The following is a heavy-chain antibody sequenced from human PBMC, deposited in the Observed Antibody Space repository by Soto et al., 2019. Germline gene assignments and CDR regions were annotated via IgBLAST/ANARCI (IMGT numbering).Heavy chain of an antibody. CDR2: ISYDGSNK. CDR1: GFSFSSYG. V-gene: IGHV3-30*18. CDR3: AKERMEQYQLLPFFDY. J-gene: IGHJ4*02. D-gene: IGHD2-2*01. Sequence: GGSLRLACAASGFSFSSYGMHWLRQAAGKGLEWVAVISYDGSNKYYADSVRGRFTISRDNSKNTLYLQMNSLRPEDTAVFYCAKERMEQYQLLPFFDYWGQGTLVTVSS.